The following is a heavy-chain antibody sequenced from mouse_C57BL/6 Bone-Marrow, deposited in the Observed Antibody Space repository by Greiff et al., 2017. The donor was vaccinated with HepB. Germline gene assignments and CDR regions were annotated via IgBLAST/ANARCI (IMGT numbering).Heavy chain of an antibody. D-gene: IGHD1-1*01. J-gene: IGHJ1*03. V-gene: IGHV14-4*01. CDR1: GFNIKDDY. CDR2: IDPENGDT. Sequence: EVQRVESGAELVRPGASVKLSCTASGFNIKDDYMHWVKQRPEQGLEWIGWIDPENGDTEYASKFQGKATITADTSSNTAYLQLSSLTSEDTAVYYCTTFITTVDGWYFDVWGTGTTVTVSS. CDR3: TTFITTVDGWYFDV.